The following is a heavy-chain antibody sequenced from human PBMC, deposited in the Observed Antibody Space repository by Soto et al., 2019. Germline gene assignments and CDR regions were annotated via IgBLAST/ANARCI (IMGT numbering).Heavy chain of an antibody. Sequence: QLQLQESGPGLVKPSETLSLTCTVSGGSIRSSSYYWGWMRQPPGKGLEWIGSIYYSGSTYYNPSLKSRVTISVDTSKNQFSLKLSSVTAADTAVYYCARRITMLGGAFDIWGQGTMVTVSS. J-gene: IGHJ3*02. CDR3: ARRITMLGGAFDI. CDR2: IYYSGST. CDR1: GGSIRSSSYY. D-gene: IGHD3-10*02. V-gene: IGHV4-39*01.